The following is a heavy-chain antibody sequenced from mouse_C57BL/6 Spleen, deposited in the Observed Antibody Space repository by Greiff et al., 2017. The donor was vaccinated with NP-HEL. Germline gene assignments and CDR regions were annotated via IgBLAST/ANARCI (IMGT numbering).Heavy chain of an antibody. J-gene: IGHJ2*01. CDR2: FNPGIGGP. CDR1: GYSFTGSY. V-gene: IGHV1-42*01. Sequence: VQLKQSGPELVKPGASVKISCKASGYSFTGSYMNWVKQSPEKGLEWIGKFNPGIGGPTYNEKFKAKATLTVDKSSSTAYMQLRSLTSEDSAVYYCARSTITTVVATDYWGQGTTLTVSS. D-gene: IGHD1-1*01. CDR3: ARSTITTVVATDY.